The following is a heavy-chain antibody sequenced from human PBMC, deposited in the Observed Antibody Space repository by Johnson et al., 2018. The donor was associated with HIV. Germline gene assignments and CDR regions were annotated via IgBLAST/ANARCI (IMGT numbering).Heavy chain of an antibody. J-gene: IGHJ3*02. CDR3: TRDLEWWELRSGAFDI. CDR1: AFTFSNAW. V-gene: IGHV3-15*01. D-gene: IGHD1-26*01. CDR2: IKSKNDGGTT. Sequence: VQLVESGGGLVKPGGSLRLSCAASAFTFSNAWMSWVRQAPGKGLEWVGRIKSKNDGGTTDYAAPVTGRFTISRDDSKSIAYLQMNSLKTEDTAVYYCTRDLEWWELRSGAFDIWGQGTMVTVSS.